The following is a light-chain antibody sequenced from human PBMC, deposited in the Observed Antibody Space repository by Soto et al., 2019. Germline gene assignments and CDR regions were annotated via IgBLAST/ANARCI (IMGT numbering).Light chain of an antibody. CDR2: GAS. J-gene: IGKJ1*01. CDR1: QSVSSSY. Sequence: IVLNQSPGTLPFSAGERDTLSCRASQSVSSSYLAWYQHKPCQAPRLLIYGASSRATGIPDRFSGSGSGTDFTFTISRLEPEVVALYYCRHYGSSWTFGLGTKV. V-gene: IGKV3-20*01. CDR3: RHYGSSWT.